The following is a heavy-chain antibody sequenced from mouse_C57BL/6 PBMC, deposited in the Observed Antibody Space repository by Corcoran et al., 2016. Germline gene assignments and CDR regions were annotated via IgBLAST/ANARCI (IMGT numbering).Heavy chain of an antibody. CDR3: ARDSNWYFDV. J-gene: IGHJ1*03. CDR2: INTYSGVP. Sequence: QIQLVQSGPELKKPGETVKISCKASGYTFTTHGMSWVRQAPGKGLKWMAWINTYSGVPTYADDFKGRFAFSLETSASTAYLQSNNLKNEDTATYFCARDSNWYFDVWGTGTTVTVSS. CDR1: GYTFTTHG. V-gene: IGHV9-3*01. D-gene: IGHD2-5*01.